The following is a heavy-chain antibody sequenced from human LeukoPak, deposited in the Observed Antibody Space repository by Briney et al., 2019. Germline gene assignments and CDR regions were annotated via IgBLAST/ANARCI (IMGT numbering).Heavy chain of an antibody. CDR1: GYTFTNYG. J-gene: IGHJ4*02. Sequence: ASVMVSCKACGYTFTNYGISWVRQAPGQGLEWMSWISADNGEIRYAQNFQARVTMTTDTSTTTAYMELRSLRSDDTAVYYCARVPPSAHQVFSSDYWGQGTQVTVSS. CDR3: ARVPPSAHQVFSSDY. V-gene: IGHV1-18*04. D-gene: IGHD1-14*01. CDR2: ISADNGEI.